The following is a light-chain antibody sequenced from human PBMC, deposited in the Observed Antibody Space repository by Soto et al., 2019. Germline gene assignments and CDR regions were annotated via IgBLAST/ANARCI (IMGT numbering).Light chain of an antibody. CDR2: GVT. V-gene: IGLV2-23*02. J-gene: IGLJ1*01. CDR3: CTYARSSTSLYV. Sequence: QSALTQPASVSGSPGQSITISCTGTSSDVGSYNLVSWYQQHPGKAPKLIIYGVTERPSGISNRFSGSKSGNTASLTISGLQAEDEADYYCCTYARSSTSLYVIGPGTKVTVL. CDR1: SSDVGSYNL.